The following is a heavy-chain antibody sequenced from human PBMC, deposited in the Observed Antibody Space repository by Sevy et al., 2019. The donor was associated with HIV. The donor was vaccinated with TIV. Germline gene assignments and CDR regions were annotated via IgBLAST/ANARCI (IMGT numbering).Heavy chain of an antibody. Sequence: ASVKVSCKASGYTFTGYYMHWVRQAPGQGLEWMGWINPNSGGTNYAQKFQGRVTMTRDTSISTAYMELSRLRSDDTAECYCARRAARRGASLFDYWGQGTLVTVSS. D-gene: IGHD6-6*01. CDR2: INPNSGGT. J-gene: IGHJ4*02. CDR1: GYTFTGYY. V-gene: IGHV1-2*02. CDR3: ARRAARRGASLFDY.